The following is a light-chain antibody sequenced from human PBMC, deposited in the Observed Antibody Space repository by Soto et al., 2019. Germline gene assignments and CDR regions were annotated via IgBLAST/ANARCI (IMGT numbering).Light chain of an antibody. J-gene: IGKJ2*01. CDR3: QQYDTSPPLYT. CDR2: AAS. V-gene: IGKV3-20*01. CDR1: QSVSSY. Sequence: EIVLTQSPATLSLSPGERATLSCRASQSVSSYLAWYHQKPGQAPRLLIYAASTRAAGIPDRFSGSGSGTDFTLTISSLDPEDFGVYYCQQYDTSPPLYTFGQGTKLEIK.